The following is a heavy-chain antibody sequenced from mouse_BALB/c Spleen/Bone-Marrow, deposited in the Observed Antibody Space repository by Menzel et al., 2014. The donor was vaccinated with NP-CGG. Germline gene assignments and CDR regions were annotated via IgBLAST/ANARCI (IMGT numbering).Heavy chain of an antibody. J-gene: IGHJ2*01. CDR2: IYPYNGGT. Sequence: EVKLEESGPELVKPGASVKISCKASGYTFTDHNMHWVKQSHGKSLEWIGYIYPYNGGTGYNQKFKSKATLTVDNSSSTAYMELRSLTSEDSAVYYCATRFITTAGYWGQGTTLTVSS. CDR3: ATRFITTAGY. CDR1: GYTFTDHN. D-gene: IGHD1-2*01. V-gene: IGHV1S29*02.